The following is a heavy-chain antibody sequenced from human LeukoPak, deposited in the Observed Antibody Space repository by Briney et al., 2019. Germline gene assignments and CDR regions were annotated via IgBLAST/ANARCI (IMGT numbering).Heavy chain of an antibody. V-gene: IGHV3-33*06. D-gene: IGHD3-22*01. CDR3: AKGSYYDSSGSSYFDY. CDR2: IWYDGSNT. CDR1: GFTFTSYD. Sequence: QPGGSLRLSCAASGFTFTSYDMHWVRQAPGKGLEWVALIWYDGSNTYYADSVRGRFTISRDNSKNTLYLQMNSLRAEDTAVYYCAKGSYYDSSGSSYFDYWGQGTLVTVSS. J-gene: IGHJ4*02.